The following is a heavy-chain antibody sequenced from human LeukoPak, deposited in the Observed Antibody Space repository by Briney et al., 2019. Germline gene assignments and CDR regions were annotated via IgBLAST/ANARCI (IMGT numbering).Heavy chain of an antibody. CDR3: ARAGYCSSTSCYAFYYYYYGMDV. J-gene: IGHJ6*02. D-gene: IGHD2-2*03. Sequence: ASVKVSCKASGYTFTSYDINWVRQATGQGLEWMGWMNPNSGNTGYAQKFQGRATMTRNTSISTAYMELSSLRSEDTAVYYCARAGYCSSTSCYAFYYYYYGMDVWGQGTTVTVSS. V-gene: IGHV1-8*01. CDR2: MNPNSGNT. CDR1: GYTFTSYD.